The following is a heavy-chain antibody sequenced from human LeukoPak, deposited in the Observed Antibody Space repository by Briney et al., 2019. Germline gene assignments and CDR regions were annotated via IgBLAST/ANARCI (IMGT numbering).Heavy chain of an antibody. J-gene: IGHJ6*04. CDR1: GCSISSYY. CDR3: ARDAGGWEV. D-gene: IGHD3-16*01. V-gene: IGHV4-59*01. CDR2: IYYSGST. Sequence: PPETLSLTCNVSGCSISSYYWNWIRQPPGKGLEWIGYIYYSGSTNYNPSLRSRVSISVDTSKNQSSLKLSSVTAAGTAVYYCARDAGGWEVWGEGNTFTVSS.